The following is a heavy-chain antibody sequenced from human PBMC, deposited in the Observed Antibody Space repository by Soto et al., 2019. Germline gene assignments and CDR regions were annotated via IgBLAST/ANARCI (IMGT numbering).Heavy chain of an antibody. CDR1: GFSLSSTGVG. V-gene: IGHV2-5*01. CDR2: IYWNDDK. Sequence: QITVKASGTTLLKPTQPLTLTCSFSGFSLSSTGVGVGWIRQPPGKALEWVALIYWNDDKPYSPSRRSRLTIPKDTSKHHVFLTVTNTDAVDTATYYCAHRPDDSGYFDYWGQGALVTVSS. CDR3: AHRPDDSGYFDY. J-gene: IGHJ4*02. D-gene: IGHD3-22*01.